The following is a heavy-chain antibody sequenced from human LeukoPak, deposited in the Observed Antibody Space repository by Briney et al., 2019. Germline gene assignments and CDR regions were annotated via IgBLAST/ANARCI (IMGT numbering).Heavy chain of an antibody. CDR3: ASGPGGAWDYYMDV. CDR1: GFTFTTYS. D-gene: IGHD1-1*01. CDR2: ISSSSSTI. V-gene: IGHV3-48*01. J-gene: IGHJ6*03. Sequence: PGGSLRLSCAASGFTFTTYSMNWVRQAPGKGLEWVSYISSSSSTIYCADSVKGRFTISRDNAKNSLYLQMNNLGAEDTAVYYCASGPGGAWDYYMDVWGKGTTVAVSS.